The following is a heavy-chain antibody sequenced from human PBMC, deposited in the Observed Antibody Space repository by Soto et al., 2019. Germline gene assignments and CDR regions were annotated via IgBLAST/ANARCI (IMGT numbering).Heavy chain of an antibody. J-gene: IGHJ4*02. CDR3: ARYSGYELYFDY. CDR1: GGTFSSYA. CDR2: IIPIFGTA. V-gene: IGHV1-69*13. D-gene: IGHD5-12*01. Sequence: SVKVSCKASGGTFSSYAISWVRQAPGQGLEWMGGIIPIFGTANYAQKFQGRVTITADESTSTAYMELSSLRSDDTAVYYCARYSGYELYFDYWGQGTLVTVSS.